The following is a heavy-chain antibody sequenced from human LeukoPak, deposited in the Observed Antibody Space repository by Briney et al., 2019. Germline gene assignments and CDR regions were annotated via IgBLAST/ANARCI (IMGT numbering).Heavy chain of an antibody. CDR1: GFTFTSSA. V-gene: IGHV1-58*02. CDR2: IVVGSGNT. CDR3: AADVVVPAAISWDYYYYMDV. Sequence: SVKVSCKASGFTFTSSATQWVRQARGQRLEWIGWIVVGSGNTNYAQKFQERVTITRDMSTSTAYMELSSLRSEDTAVYYCAADVVVPAAISWDYYYYMDVWGKGTTVTVSS. J-gene: IGHJ6*03. D-gene: IGHD2-2*01.